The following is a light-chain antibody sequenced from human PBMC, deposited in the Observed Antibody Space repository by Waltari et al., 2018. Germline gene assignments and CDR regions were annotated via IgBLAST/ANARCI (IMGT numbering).Light chain of an antibody. J-gene: IGKJ3*01. CDR2: LGS. CDR1: QSRLQSNGYNY. Sequence: EIVMTQTPLSLPVTPGEPASISCRSSQSRLQSNGYNYLDWYLQKPGQSPQLLIYLGSSRASGVPDRFSGSGSGTDFTLKISRVEAEDVGIYYCMQALQTPFTFGPGTKVDVK. CDR3: MQALQTPFT. V-gene: IGKV2-28*01.